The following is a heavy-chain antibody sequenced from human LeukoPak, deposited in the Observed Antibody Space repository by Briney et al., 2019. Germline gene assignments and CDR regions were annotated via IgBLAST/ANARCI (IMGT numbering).Heavy chain of an antibody. CDR1: GFTFSSYG. J-gene: IGHJ4*02. CDR3: AKAGQLWLSPLDY. CDR2: ISCDGSNK. V-gene: IGHV3-30*18. Sequence: GGSLRLSCAASGFTFSSYGMHWVRQAPGKGLEWVAVISCDGSNKYYADSVKGRFTISRDNSKNTLYLQMNSLRAEDTAVYYCAKAGQLWLSPLDYWGQGTLVTVSS. D-gene: IGHD2-21*01.